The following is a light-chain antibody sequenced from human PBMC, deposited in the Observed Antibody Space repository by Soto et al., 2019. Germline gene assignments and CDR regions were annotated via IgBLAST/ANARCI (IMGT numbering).Light chain of an antibody. J-gene: IGKJ2*01. Sequence: EIVLTQSPGTLSLSPGERATRSCRASQSVSSCYLAWYQQKPGQAPRPLIYGASSRATGIPDRFSGSGSGTDFTLTISRLEPEDFAVYYCLQYGSSPHTFGQGTKLEIK. CDR1: QSVSSCY. CDR2: GAS. V-gene: IGKV3-20*01. CDR3: LQYGSSPHT.